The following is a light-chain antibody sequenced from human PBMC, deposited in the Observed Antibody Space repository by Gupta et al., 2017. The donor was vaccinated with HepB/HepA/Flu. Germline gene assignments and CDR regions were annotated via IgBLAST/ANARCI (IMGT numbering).Light chain of an antibody. V-gene: IGLV2-14*01. J-gene: IGLJ3*02. Sequence: QSALTQPASVSGSPGQSITISCTGTSSDVGGYNYVSWYQQHPGKAPKLMIYDVSNRPPGVANRFSGSKSGNTASLTISGRQAEDEADYYCGSDTSSSSWVFGGGTKLTVL. CDR3: GSDTSSSSWV. CDR1: SSDVGGYNY. CDR2: DVS.